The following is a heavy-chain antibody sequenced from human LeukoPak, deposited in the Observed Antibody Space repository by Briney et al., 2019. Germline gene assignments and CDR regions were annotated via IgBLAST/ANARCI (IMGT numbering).Heavy chain of an antibody. Sequence: SETLSLTCTVSGDSISSYYWSWIRQSPGKGLEWIGYIYYTGTTIYNPSLKSRVTISADTSKNQFSLKLSSVTAADTAVYYCARTVTYYYNAMDVWGQGTTVTVSS. CDR3: ARTVTYYYNAMDV. V-gene: IGHV4-59*08. CDR1: GDSISSYY. D-gene: IGHD4-17*01. CDR2: IYYTGTT. J-gene: IGHJ6*02.